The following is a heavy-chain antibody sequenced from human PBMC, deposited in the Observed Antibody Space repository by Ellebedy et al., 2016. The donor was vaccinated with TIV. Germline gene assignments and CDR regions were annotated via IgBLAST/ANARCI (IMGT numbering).Heavy chain of an antibody. CDR2: ISGSGGST. J-gene: IGHJ4*02. CDR1: GFTFSSYA. D-gene: IGHD5-18*01. Sequence: GGSLRLXXAASGFTFSSYAMSWVRQAPGKGLEWVSAISGSGGSTYYADSVKGRFTISRDNSKNSLYLQMNSLRAEDTAVYYCARARGYSYGLGYWGQGTLVTVSS. CDR3: ARARGYSYGLGY. V-gene: IGHV3-23*01.